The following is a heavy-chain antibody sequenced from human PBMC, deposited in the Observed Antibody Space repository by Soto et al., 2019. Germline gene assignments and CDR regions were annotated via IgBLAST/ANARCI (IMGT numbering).Heavy chain of an antibody. CDR3: AGDPVSHYNDSQASSYP. J-gene: IGHJ5*02. D-gene: IGHD4-4*01. CDR2: IIPIISIS. V-gene: IGHV1-69*08. Sequence: QVQLVQSGAEVTKPGSSVKVSCKASGGTFSTYTITWVRQAPGQGLEWMGRIIPIISISNYTQKFQGRVTISADKFTGTAYMELTGLRSDDTAVYYCAGDPVSHYNDSQASSYPWGQGTLVAVSS. CDR1: GGTFSTYT.